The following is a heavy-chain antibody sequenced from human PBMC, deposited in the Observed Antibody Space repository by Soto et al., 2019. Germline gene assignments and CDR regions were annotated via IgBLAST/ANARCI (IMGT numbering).Heavy chain of an antibody. V-gene: IGHV3-23*01. CDR1: GFTFSTYA. D-gene: IGHD1-26*01. J-gene: IGHJ4*02. CDR2: ISGRGDST. Sequence: GGSLRLSCAASGFTFSTYAMNWLRQAPGKGLEWVSDISGRGDSTNYAESLKGRFTISRDNSKNTLYLQMSRLRAEDTAVYYCAKSAGENIRADAGTHWGLGTLVTVSS. CDR3: AKSAGENIRADAGTH.